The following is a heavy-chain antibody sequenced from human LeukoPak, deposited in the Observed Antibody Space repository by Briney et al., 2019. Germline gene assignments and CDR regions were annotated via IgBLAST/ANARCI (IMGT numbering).Heavy chain of an antibody. J-gene: IGHJ6*03. CDR2: IIPIFGTA. V-gene: IGHV1-69*05. Sequence: SVKVSCKASGGTFSSYAISWVRQAPGQALEWMGGIIPIFGTANYAQKFQGRVTITTDESTSTAYMELSSLRSEDTAVYYCARVEVTYDVPTGNYYYYYMDVWGKGTTVTVSS. CDR3: ARVEVTYDVPTGNYYYYYMDV. D-gene: IGHD5-12*01. CDR1: GGTFSSYA.